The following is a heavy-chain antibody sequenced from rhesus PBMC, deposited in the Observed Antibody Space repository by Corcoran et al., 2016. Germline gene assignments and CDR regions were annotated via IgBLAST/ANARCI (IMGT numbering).Heavy chain of an antibody. CDR2: IYWNDSK. J-gene: IGHJ4*01. CDR3: ARVRYSESYHDFDY. CDR1: GFSISSTGTG. Sequence: QVTLKESGPALVKPTQTLTLTCTFSGFSISSTGTGVGWIRQPPGKALEWLASIYWNDSKHYSTSRKSRRNISKDTSKNQVVLTMTNMDPVDTTTYYCARVRYSESYHDFDYWGQGVLVTVSS. D-gene: IGHD1-44*02. V-gene: IGHV2-95*01.